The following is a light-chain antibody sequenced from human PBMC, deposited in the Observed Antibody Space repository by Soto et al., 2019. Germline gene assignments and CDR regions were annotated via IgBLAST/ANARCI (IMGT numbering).Light chain of an antibody. Sequence: QSVLNPPASVSGSPGQSISISCSGTSSAVGSYDHVAWYQQFPGKTPKLMIYEVSNRPSGVSSRFSGSKSGNTASLTISGLQAEDEADYYCISYTGSSTSYVFGSGTKVTVL. V-gene: IGLV2-14*01. CDR3: ISYTGSSTSYV. CDR2: EVS. CDR1: SSAVGSYDH. J-gene: IGLJ1*01.